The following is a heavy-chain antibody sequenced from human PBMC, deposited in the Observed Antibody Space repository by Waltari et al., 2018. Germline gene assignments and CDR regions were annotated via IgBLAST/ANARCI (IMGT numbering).Heavy chain of an antibody. CDR2: SNPNSGGT. D-gene: IGHD6-13*01. J-gene: IGHJ6*03. V-gene: IGHV1-2*06. CDR1: GYTFTGYY. Sequence: QVQLVQSGAEVKKPGASVKVSCKASGYTFTGYYMHWVRQAPGQGLEWMGRSNPNSGGTNYAQKLQGRVTMTRDTSISTAYMELSRLRSDDTAVYYCARDAAARPYYYYYYMDVWGKGTTVTVSS. CDR3: ARDAAARPYYYYYYMDV.